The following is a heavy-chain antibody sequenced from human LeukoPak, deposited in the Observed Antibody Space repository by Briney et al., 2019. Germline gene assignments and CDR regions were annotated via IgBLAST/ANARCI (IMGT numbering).Heavy chain of an antibody. CDR2: INPNSGGT. Sequence: ASVKVSCKASGYTFTSYDINWVRQAPGRGLERMGWINPNSGGTNYAQKFQGRVTMTRDTSISTAYMELSRLRSDDTAVYYCARPRSDDAFDIWGQGTVVTVSS. V-gene: IGHV1-2*02. CDR1: GYTFTSYD. CDR3: ARPRSDDAFDI. J-gene: IGHJ3*02.